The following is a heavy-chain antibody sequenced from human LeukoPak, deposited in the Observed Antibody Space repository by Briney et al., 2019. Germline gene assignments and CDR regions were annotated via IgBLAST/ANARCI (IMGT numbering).Heavy chain of an antibody. CDR2: ISGSGGST. J-gene: IGHJ4*02. CDR1: GITLSNYG. V-gene: IGHV3-23*01. D-gene: IGHD3-22*01. Sequence: GGSLRLSCAVSGITLSNYGMSWLRQAPGKGLEWVAGISGSGGSTNCADSVKGRFTISRDNPKNTLYLQMNSLRPEDTAVYFCAKRGVVIRVILVGFHKEAYYFDSWGQGALVTVSS. CDR3: AKRGVVIRVILVGFHKEAYYFDS.